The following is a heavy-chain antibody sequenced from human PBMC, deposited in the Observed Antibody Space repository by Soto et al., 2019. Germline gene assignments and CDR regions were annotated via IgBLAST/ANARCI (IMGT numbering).Heavy chain of an antibody. CDR2: IYYSGST. D-gene: IGHD4-17*01. J-gene: IGHJ4*02. Sequence: SETLSLTCTVSGGSISSYHWSWIRQPPGKGLEWIGYIYYSGSTNYNPPLKSRVTISVDTSKNQFSLKLSSVTAADTAVYYCARDDYGASSFDYWSQGTLVTVSS. V-gene: IGHV4-59*01. CDR1: GGSISSYH. CDR3: ARDDYGASSFDY.